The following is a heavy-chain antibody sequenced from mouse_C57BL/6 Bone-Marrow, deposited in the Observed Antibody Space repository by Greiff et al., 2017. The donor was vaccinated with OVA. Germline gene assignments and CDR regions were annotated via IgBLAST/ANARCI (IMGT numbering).Heavy chain of an antibody. D-gene: IGHD1-1*01. CDR3: TTGGRSLHYAMDY. J-gene: IGHJ4*01. CDR2: IDPETGGT. CDR1: GYTFTDYE. V-gene: IGHV1-15*01. Sequence: VQRVESGAELVRPGASVTLSCKASGYTFTDYEMHWVKQTPVHGLEWIGAIDPETGGTAYNQKFKGKAILTADKSSSTAYMELRSLTSEDSAVYYCTTGGRSLHYAMDYWGQGTSVTVSS.